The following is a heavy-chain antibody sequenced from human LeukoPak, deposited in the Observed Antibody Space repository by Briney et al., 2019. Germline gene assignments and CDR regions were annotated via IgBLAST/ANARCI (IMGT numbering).Heavy chain of an antibody. J-gene: IGHJ4*02. CDR1: GCTFSNYA. Sequence: GASVKVSCKASGCTFSNYAMHWVRQAPGQRLEWMGWINAGNDNTKYSQNLQGRVTITRDTSASTVYMELSDLRSEDTAVYYCARGFGDYWGQGTLVTVSS. D-gene: IGHD3-16*01. CDR3: ARGFGDY. V-gene: IGHV1-3*01. CDR2: INAGNDNT.